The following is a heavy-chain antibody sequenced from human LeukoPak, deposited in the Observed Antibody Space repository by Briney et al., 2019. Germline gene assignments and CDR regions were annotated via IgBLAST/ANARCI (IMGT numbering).Heavy chain of an antibody. J-gene: IGHJ4*02. CDR1: GFTFSSYD. CDR3: ARDRYDYVWGSYRFDY. V-gene: IGHV3-13*01. D-gene: IGHD3-16*02. Sequence: PGGSLRLSCAASGFTFSSYDMHWVRQATGKGLEWVSAIGTAGDTYYPGSVKGRFTISRENAKNSLYLQMNSLRAGDTAVYYCARDRYDYVWGSYRFDYRGQGTLVTVSS. CDR2: IGTAGDT.